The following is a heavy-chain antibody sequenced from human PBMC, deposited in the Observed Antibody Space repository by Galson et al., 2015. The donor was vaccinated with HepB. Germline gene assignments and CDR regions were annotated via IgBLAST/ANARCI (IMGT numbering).Heavy chain of an antibody. CDR2: ISYDGSNK. CDR1: GFTFNSYG. V-gene: IGHV3-30*18. J-gene: IGHJ4*02. CDR3: AKDYYISGSYHIRGPFDY. D-gene: IGHD3-10*01. Sequence: SLRLSCAASGFTFNSYGMHWVRQAPGKGLEWVAVISYDGSNKYYADSVEGRFTISRDNSKNTLYLQMNSLRAEDTAVYYCAKDYYISGSYHIRGPFDYWGQGTLVTVSS.